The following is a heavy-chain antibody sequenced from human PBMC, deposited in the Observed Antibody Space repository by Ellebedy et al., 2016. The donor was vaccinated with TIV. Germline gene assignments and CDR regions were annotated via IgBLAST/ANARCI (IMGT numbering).Heavy chain of an antibody. Sequence: PGGSLRLSCAASGFTFSTYAMGWVRQAPGKGLEWVSTISGTVGNTYYPDSVKGRFTISRDNSENTLSLQMHSLSAEDTALYYCARVTYGSGTFDFWGQGILVTVSS. CDR3: ARVTYGSGTFDF. CDR2: ISGTVGNT. D-gene: IGHD3-10*01. J-gene: IGHJ4*02. V-gene: IGHV3-23*01. CDR1: GFTFSTYA.